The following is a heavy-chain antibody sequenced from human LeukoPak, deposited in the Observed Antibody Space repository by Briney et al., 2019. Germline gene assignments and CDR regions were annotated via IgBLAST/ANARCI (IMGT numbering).Heavy chain of an antibody. CDR1: GGSFSGYY. J-gene: IGHJ4*02. CDR2: INHSGST. D-gene: IGHD2-8*01. Sequence: SETLSLTCAVYGGSFSGYYWSWIRQPPGKGLEGMGEINHSGSTNYNPSLKSRVTISVDTSKNQFSLKLSSVTAADTAVYYCARGGGMYTRELDYWGQGTLVTVSS. CDR3: ARGGGMYTRELDY. V-gene: IGHV4-34*01.